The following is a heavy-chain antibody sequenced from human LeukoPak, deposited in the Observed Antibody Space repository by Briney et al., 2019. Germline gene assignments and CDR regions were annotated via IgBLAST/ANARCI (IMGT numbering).Heavy chain of an antibody. D-gene: IGHD6-13*01. V-gene: IGHV3-53*01. J-gene: IGHJ5*02. Sequence: GGSLRLSCAASGFTVSSNYMSWVRQAPGKGLEWVSVIDSGGNTYYGDSVKGRFTISRDNSKNTVYLQMNSLRADDTAVYYCARDPLSLTVAGSPWGQGTLVTVSS. CDR1: GFTVSSNY. CDR2: IDSGGNT. CDR3: ARDPLSLTVAGSP.